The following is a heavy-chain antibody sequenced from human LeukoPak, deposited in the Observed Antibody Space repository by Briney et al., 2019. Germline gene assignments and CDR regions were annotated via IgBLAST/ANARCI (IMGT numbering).Heavy chain of an antibody. J-gene: IGHJ3*02. CDR3: ARVPSIKGGSKANAFDI. CDR1: GYTFTCYY. Sequence: ASVKVSCKASGYTFTCYYMHWVRQAPGQGLEWMGWINPNSGGTNYAQKFQGWVTMTRDTSISTAYMELSRLRSDDTAVYYCARVPSIKGGSKANAFDIWGQGTMVTVSS. CDR2: INPNSGGT. V-gene: IGHV1-2*04. D-gene: IGHD1-26*01.